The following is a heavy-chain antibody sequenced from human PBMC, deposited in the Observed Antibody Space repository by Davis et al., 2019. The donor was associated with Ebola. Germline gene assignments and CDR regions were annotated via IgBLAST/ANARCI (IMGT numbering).Heavy chain of an antibody. D-gene: IGHD6-19*01. Sequence: ASVKVSCKASGYTFTNNGIMWVRQATGQALEWMGWMNPNSGNTGYARKFQGRVTMTRDITIGTAYMELTSLTSEDTAVYYCARSPEDSTGWNDWFDPWGQGTLVTVSS. CDR2: MNPNSGNT. CDR3: ARSPEDSTGWNDWFDP. V-gene: IGHV1-8*01. J-gene: IGHJ5*02. CDR1: GYTFTNNG.